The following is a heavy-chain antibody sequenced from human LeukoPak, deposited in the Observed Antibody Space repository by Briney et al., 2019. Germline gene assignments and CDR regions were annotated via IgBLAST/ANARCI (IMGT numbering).Heavy chain of an antibody. CDR1: GYSFTNFG. J-gene: IGHJ4*02. CDR3: ARDYGYYDSSGHYCDY. Sequence: ASVQVSCKTSGYSFTNFGISWVRQAPGQGLEWMGWISAYNGDTNYVQNLQGRVTMTTDASTTTAYMELRSLRSDDTAVYYCARDYGYYDSSGHYCDYWGQGTLVSVSS. CDR2: ISAYNGDT. D-gene: IGHD3-22*01. V-gene: IGHV1-18*01.